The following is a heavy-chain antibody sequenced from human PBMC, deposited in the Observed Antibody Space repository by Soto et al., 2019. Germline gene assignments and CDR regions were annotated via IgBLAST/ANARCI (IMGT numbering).Heavy chain of an antibody. Sequence: QLQLQESGSGLVKPSQTLSLTCAVSGGSISSGGYSWSWIRQPPGKGLEWIGYIYHSGSTYYNPSLKSRVTISVDRSNNQFTLKLISVTAADTAVYYCASDNVRGGFDYWGQGTLVTVSS. CDR2: IYHSGST. CDR3: ASDNVRGGFDY. V-gene: IGHV4-30-2*01. D-gene: IGHD2-8*01. J-gene: IGHJ4*02. CDR1: GGSISSGGYS.